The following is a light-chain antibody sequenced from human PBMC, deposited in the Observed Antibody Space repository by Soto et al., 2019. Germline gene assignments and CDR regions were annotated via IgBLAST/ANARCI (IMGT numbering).Light chain of an antibody. CDR2: LEGSGSY. V-gene: IGLV4-60*02. Sequence: QSVLTQSSSASASLGSSVKVTCTLSSGHSSYIIAWHQQQPGKAPRYLTKLEGSGSYNKGSGVPDRFSGSSSGADRYLTISKLQYEDEADYYCETWDSNTRVFGGGTKLTVL. CDR1: SGHSSYI. CDR3: ETWDSNTRV. J-gene: IGLJ3*02.